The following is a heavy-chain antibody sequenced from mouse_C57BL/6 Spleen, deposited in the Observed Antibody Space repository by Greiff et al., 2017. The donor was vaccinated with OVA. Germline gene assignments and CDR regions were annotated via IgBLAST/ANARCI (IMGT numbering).Heavy chain of an antibody. D-gene: IGHD2-1*01. V-gene: IGHV3-6*01. CDR1: GYSITSGYY. Sequence: ESGPGLVKPSQSLSLTCSVTGYSITSGYYWNWIRQFPGNKLEWMGYISYDGSNNYNPSLKNRISITRDTSKNQFFLKLNSVTTEDTATYYCARDPSCYYGNPLGYWGQGTTLTVSS. CDR2: ISYDGSN. J-gene: IGHJ2*01. CDR3: ARDPSCYYGNPLGY.